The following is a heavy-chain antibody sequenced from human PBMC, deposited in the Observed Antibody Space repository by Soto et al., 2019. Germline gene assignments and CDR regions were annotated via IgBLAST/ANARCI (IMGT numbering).Heavy chain of an antibody. J-gene: IGHJ1*01. V-gene: IGHV3-23*01. CDR1: AFSFSSYT. D-gene: IGHD6-19*01. CDR2: INSGGDT. Sequence: PGGSLRHSCAASAFSFSSYTMSWVRQAPGKGLEWVTAINSGGDTTYADSVKGRFTISRDNSKNTLYLQMSSLRAEDTAVYYCAKGVPGIAVAGTGYFQHWGQGTLVTVSS. CDR3: AKGVPGIAVAGTGYFQH.